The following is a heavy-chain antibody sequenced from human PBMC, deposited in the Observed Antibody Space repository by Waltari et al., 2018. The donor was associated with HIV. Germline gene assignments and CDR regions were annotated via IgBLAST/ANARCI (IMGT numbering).Heavy chain of an antibody. D-gene: IGHD3-3*01. CDR2: ISSSSSYI. CDR1: GFTFSSYS. Sequence: EVQLVESGGGLVKPGGSLRLSCAASGFTFSSYSMNWVCQAPGKGLGWVSSISSSSSYIYYADSVKGRFTISRDNAKNSLYLQMNSLRAEDTAVYYCARGKGPRFLEWLLPFFDYWGQGTLVTVSS. V-gene: IGHV3-21*01. CDR3: ARGKGPRFLEWLLPFFDY. J-gene: IGHJ4*02.